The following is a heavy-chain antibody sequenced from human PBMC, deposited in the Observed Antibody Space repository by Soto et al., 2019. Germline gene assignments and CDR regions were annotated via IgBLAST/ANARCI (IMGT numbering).Heavy chain of an antibody. Sequence: ASVKVSCKASGYTFTSHDIKWVRQATGQGLEWMGWMNPNSGNSGYAQKFQGRVTLTSDTSTSTAYMELRSLRSDDTAVYYCARDNGFGESDVWGQGTTVTVSS. CDR2: MNPNSGNS. V-gene: IGHV1-8*01. D-gene: IGHD3-10*01. CDR1: GYTFTSHD. J-gene: IGHJ6*02. CDR3: ARDNGFGESDV.